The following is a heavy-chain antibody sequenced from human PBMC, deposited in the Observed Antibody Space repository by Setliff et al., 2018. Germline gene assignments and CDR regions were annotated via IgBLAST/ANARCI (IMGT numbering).Heavy chain of an antibody. CDR2: IYHSGST. D-gene: IGHD3-10*01. Sequence: PSETLSLTCAVSGYSISSGYYWGRIRQPPGKGLEWIGSIYHSGSTYYNPSLKSRVTISVDTSKNQFSLKLSSVTAADTAVYYCARLRYYGSGSYLDYWGQGTLVTVSS. CDR3: ARLRYYGSGSYLDY. V-gene: IGHV4-38-2*01. J-gene: IGHJ4*02. CDR1: GYSISSGYY.